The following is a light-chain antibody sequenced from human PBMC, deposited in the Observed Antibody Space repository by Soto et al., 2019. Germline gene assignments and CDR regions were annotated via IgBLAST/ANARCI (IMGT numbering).Light chain of an antibody. CDR2: AAS. CDR3: QQYYIYPPT. J-gene: IGKJ4*01. Sequence: AIRMTQSPSSFSASTGDRVTITCRASQSIGTYLAWYQQIPGRAPKLLIFAASTLQRGVPSRFSGSRSGTDFTLTISCLQSEDFATYYCQQYYIYPPTFGGGTKVEIK. V-gene: IGKV1-8*01. CDR1: QSIGTY.